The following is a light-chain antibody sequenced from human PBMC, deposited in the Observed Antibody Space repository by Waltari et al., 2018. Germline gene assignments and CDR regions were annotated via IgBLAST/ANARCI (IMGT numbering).Light chain of an antibody. Sequence: QSALTQPRSVSGSPGQSVTISCTGTSSDVGGYNYVSWYQQHPGKAPKLMIYDVTKRPSGVPDRFSGSRSGNTASLTISGLQAEDEADYYCCSYAGNYNLVFCGGTELTVL. J-gene: IGLJ2*01. CDR2: DVT. V-gene: IGLV2-11*01. CDR1: SSDVGGYNY. CDR3: CSYAGNYNLV.